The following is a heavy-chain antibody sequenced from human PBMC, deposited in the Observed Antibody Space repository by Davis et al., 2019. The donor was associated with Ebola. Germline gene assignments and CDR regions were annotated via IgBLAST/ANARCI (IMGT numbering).Heavy chain of an antibody. V-gene: IGHV5-51*01. J-gene: IGHJ4*02. CDR1: GYGFAAYW. D-gene: IGHD3-10*01. CDR2: IYAGDSDS. Sequence: GESLKIPCKGSGYGFAAYWLAWVRQPPGQRLEWMGIIYAGDSDSRYSPSFEGQVIISVDRSIKTVYLQWKSLRASDTAMYYCSGFGLQWGQGTLVSVSS. CDR3: SGFGLQ.